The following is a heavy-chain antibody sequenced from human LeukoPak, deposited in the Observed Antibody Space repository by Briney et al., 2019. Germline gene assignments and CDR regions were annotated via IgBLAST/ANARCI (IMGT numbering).Heavy chain of an antibody. Sequence: GGSLRLSCAGSGFTFSSYSMNWVRQAPGKGLEWVPSISSSSSYIYYADSVKGRFTISRDNAKNSLYLQMNSLRAEDTAVYYCASWYYDFWSGYWNYYGMDVWGQGTTVTVSS. V-gene: IGHV3-21*01. CDR1: GFTFSSYS. D-gene: IGHD3-3*01. CDR3: ASWYYDFWSGYWNYYGMDV. CDR2: ISSSSSYI. J-gene: IGHJ6*02.